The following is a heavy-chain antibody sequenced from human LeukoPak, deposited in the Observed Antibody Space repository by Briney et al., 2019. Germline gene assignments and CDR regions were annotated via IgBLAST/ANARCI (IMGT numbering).Heavy chain of an antibody. Sequence: PGGSLRLSCVASGFTFNTYSMNWVRQAPGKGLEWVSSISSSSSYIYYADSVKGRFTISRDNAKNSLYLQMNSLRVEDTAVYYCAPYSRTWYAFQYWGQGTLVTVSS. J-gene: IGHJ1*01. V-gene: IGHV3-21*01. D-gene: IGHD6-13*01. CDR1: GFTFNTYS. CDR2: ISSSSSYI. CDR3: APYSRTWYAFQY.